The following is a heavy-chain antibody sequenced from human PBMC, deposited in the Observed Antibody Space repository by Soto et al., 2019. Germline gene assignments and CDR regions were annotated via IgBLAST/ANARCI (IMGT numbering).Heavy chain of an antibody. CDR3: ARGSTDYFDSTGYHGYYDY. J-gene: IGHJ4*02. V-gene: IGHV4-30-2*01. D-gene: IGHD3-22*01. CDR1: GGSISRDDYS. Sequence: QLQLQESGSRLVKPSQTLTLTCAVSGGSISRDDYSWSWIRQPPGKGLEWLGYISDSGNTYYNPSLDSRATISADRPKNQFSLQLTSVTAADTAVYFCARGSTDYFDSTGYHGYYDYWGQGTLVTVSS. CDR2: ISDSGNT.